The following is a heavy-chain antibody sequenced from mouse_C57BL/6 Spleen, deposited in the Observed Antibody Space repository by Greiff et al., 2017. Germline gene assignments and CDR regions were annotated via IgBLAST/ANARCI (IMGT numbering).Heavy chain of an antibody. V-gene: IGHV1-18*01. CDR3: AIRDDYDGFAY. D-gene: IGHD2-4*01. CDR1: GYTFTDYN. Sequence: VQLQQSGPELVKPGASVKIPCKASGYTFTDYNMDWVKQSHGKSLEWIGDINPNNGGTIYNQKFKGKATLTVDKSSSTAYMELRSLTSEDTAVYYCAIRDDYDGFAYWGQGTLVTVSA. J-gene: IGHJ3*01. CDR2: INPNNGGT.